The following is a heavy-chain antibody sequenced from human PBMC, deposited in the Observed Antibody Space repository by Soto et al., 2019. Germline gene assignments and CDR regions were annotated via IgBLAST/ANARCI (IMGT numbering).Heavy chain of an antibody. Sequence: PSETLSLTCTVSGGSISSGDYYWSWIRQPPGKGLEWIGYIYYSGSTYYNPSLKSRVTISVDTSKNQFSLKLSSVTAADTAVYYCAREGVATVEGNWFDPWGQGTLVTVSS. CDR3: AREGVATVEGNWFDP. D-gene: IGHD5-12*01. J-gene: IGHJ5*02. CDR1: GGSISSGDYY. V-gene: IGHV4-30-4*01. CDR2: IYYSGST.